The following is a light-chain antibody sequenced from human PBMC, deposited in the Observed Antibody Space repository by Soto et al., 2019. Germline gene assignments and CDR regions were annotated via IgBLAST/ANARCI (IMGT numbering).Light chain of an antibody. V-gene: IGKV1-5*03. CDR1: QSIRSTW. Sequence: DVPMTQSPSTLSASVGDKVTITCRASQSIRSTWLAWFQQRPGKAPNVLIYKGSTLASGVSSRFSGSGSGTECTLTISSLQPDDFATYFCQQYAAQSPWTFGQGTRVE. CDR2: KGS. CDR3: QQYAAQSPWT. J-gene: IGKJ1*01.